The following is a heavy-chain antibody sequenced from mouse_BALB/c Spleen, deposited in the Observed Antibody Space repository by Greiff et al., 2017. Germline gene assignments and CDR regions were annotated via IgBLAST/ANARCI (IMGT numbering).Heavy chain of an antibody. J-gene: IGHJ4*01. Sequence: EVMLVESGGGLVKPGGSLKLSCAASGFTFSSYAMSWVRQTPEKRLEWVASISSGGSTYYPDSVKGRITISRDNARNILYLQMSSLRSEDTAMYYCARDYGSRNYAMDYWGQGTSVTVSS. V-gene: IGHV5-6-5*01. CDR3: ARDYGSRNYAMDY. D-gene: IGHD1-1*01. CDR2: ISSGGST. CDR1: GFTFSSYA.